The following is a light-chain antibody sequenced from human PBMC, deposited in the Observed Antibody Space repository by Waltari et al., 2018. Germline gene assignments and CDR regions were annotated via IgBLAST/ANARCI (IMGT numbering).Light chain of an antibody. V-gene: IGKV1-13*02. J-gene: IGKJ4*01. CDR3: QQFYSYPLT. Sequence: AIQLTQSPSSLSASVGDRVTITCRASQGIRSALAWYQQKAGKAPKLLIYDASILESGVPSTFSGSGSGTDFTLTISSLQPEDFATYYCQQFYSYPLTFGGGTKVEIK. CDR1: QGIRSA. CDR2: DAS.